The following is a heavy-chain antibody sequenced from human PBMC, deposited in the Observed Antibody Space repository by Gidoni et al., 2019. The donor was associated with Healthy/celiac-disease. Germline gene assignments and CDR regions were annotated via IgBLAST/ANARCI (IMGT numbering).Heavy chain of an antibody. CDR1: GFTCSDYY. Sequence: QFQLVESGGGLFKPGGSLRLSCATSGFTCSDYYMSWIRQAPGKGLEWVSDISSSGRTRIYADSGKIQFTSSRENEKNSLYLQMNSLRAEDTAVYYCARWLGHWGQGTLVTVSS. CDR2: ISSSGRTR. J-gene: IGHJ4*02. D-gene: IGHD6-19*01. CDR3: ARWLGH. V-gene: IGHV3-11*01.